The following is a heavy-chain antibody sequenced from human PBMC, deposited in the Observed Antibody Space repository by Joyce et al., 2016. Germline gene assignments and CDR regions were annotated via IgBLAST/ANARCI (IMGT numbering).Heavy chain of an antibody. CDR3: ATSLPSRVGGFQFFGMDV. V-gene: IGHV4-61*01. CDR1: GDSFSGTCYY. CDR2: IYNSETT. D-gene: IGHD3-10*01. Sequence: HLQESGPGLVKPSETLSLTCTISGDSFSGTCYYWRWIRQSPGKGLEWLGFIYNSETTHYKPSLGGRLSISVGAAKKQFSLRLTSVTSADTAVYYCATSLPSRVGGFQFFGMDVWGQGTTVIVS. J-gene: IGHJ6*02.